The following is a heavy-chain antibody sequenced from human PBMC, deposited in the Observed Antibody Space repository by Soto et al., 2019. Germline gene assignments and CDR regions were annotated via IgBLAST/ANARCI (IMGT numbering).Heavy chain of an antibody. V-gene: IGHV3-30*03. CDR1: GFTFSTYG. Sequence: QVQLVESGGGVVQPGRSLRLSCAASGFTFSTYGMHWVRQAPGKGLEWVAVISYDGTNEDYADSVKGRFTISRDNSKNTLYLQMNSLRAEDTAVYYCARPGGDYGYFQHWGQGTLVTVSS. J-gene: IGHJ1*01. D-gene: IGHD4-17*01. CDR2: ISYDGTNE. CDR3: ARPGGDYGYFQH.